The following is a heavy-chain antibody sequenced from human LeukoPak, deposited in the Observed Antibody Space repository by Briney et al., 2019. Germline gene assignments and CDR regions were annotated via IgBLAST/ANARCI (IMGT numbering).Heavy chain of an antibody. Sequence: SETLSLTCAVYGGSFSGYYWSWIRQPPGKGLEWIGEINHSGSTNYNPSPKSRVTISVDTSKNQFSLKLSSVTAADTDVYYCARVRGVYYDFWSGYYHQSGRYFDYWGQGTLVTVSS. J-gene: IGHJ4*02. V-gene: IGHV4-34*01. CDR3: ARVRGVYYDFWSGYYHQSGRYFDY. CDR1: GGSFSGYY. CDR2: INHSGST. D-gene: IGHD3-3*01.